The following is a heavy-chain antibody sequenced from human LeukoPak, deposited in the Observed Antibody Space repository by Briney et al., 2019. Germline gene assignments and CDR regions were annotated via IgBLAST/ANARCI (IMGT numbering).Heavy chain of an antibody. J-gene: IGHJ5*02. V-gene: IGHV5-51*01. CDR1: GYSFTSYW. Sequence: GETLKMSCKGSGYSFTSYWIGWVRQMPGKGLEWMGIIYPGDSDTRYSPSFQGQVTISADKSISTAYLQWSSLKASDTAMYYCARSPDILRFDPWGQGTLVTVSS. CDR2: IYPGDSDT. CDR3: ARSPDILRFDP. D-gene: IGHD3-9*01.